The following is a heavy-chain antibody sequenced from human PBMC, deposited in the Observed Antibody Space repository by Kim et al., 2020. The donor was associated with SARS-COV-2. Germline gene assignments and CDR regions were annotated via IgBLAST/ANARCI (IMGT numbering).Heavy chain of an antibody. J-gene: IGHJ1*01. Sequence: SRVTISVDTSKNQFSLKLSSVTAADTAVYYCARQQGAYYYDSSGRGYFQHWGQGTLVTVSS. D-gene: IGHD3-22*01. V-gene: IGHV4-39*01. CDR3: ARQQGAYYYDSSGRGYFQH.